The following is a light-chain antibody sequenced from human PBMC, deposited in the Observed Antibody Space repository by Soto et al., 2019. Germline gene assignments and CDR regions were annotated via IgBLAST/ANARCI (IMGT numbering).Light chain of an antibody. V-gene: IGKV3-15*01. CDR3: QQYNNWSTWT. CDR2: GAS. J-gene: IGKJ1*01. CDR1: QSVSSN. Sequence: EIVMTQSPATLSVSPGERATLSCRASQSVSSNLAWYQQKPGQAPRLLIYGASTRATGIPARFSGSGSGPEFTLTISSLQSEDFAVYYCQQYNNWSTWTFGQGTKVEIK.